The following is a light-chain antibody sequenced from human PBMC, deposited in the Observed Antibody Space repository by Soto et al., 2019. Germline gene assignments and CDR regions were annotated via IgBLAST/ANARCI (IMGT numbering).Light chain of an antibody. Sequence: QSVLTQPPSVSGAPGQRVTISCTGSSSNIGAGYDVHWYQQLPGTAPKLLIYGNSNRPSGVPDRFSGSKSGTSASLAITGLQAEDEADYYCQSYDSSVVFGTGTKVTV. V-gene: IGLV1-40*01. J-gene: IGLJ1*01. CDR1: SSNIGAGYD. CDR3: QSYDSSVV. CDR2: GNS.